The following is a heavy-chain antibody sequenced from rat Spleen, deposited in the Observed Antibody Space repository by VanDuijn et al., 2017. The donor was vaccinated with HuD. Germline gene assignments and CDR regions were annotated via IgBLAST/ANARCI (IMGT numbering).Heavy chain of an antibody. V-gene: IGHV2-13*01. J-gene: IGHJ2*01. D-gene: IGHD1-1*01. CDR1: GFSLSRHG. CDR2: IWGNGNT. CDR3: TRGPPRDAVEHYYGYYFDY. Sequence: QVQLKESGPGLVQPSQTLSLICTVSGFSLSRHGVIWVRQPPGKGLEWMGVIWGNGNTNYTSALKSRLSISRDTSKSQVFLKMNSLQTEDTAIYFCTRGPPRDAVEHYYGYYFDYWGQGVMVTVSS.